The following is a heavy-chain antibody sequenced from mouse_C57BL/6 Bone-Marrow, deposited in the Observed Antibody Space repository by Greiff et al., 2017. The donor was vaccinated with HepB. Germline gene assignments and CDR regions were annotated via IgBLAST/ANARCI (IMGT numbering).Heavy chain of an antibody. CDR1: GFTFSSYA. CDR2: ISDGGSYT. J-gene: IGHJ3*01. Sequence: DVMLVESGGGLVKPGGSLKLSCAASGFTFSSYAMSWVRQTPEKRLEWVATISDGGSYTYYPDNVKGRFTISRVNAKNNLYLQMSHLKSEDTAMYYCAREGFFFAWFAYWGQGTLVTVSA. V-gene: IGHV5-4*01. CDR3: AREGFFFAWFAY.